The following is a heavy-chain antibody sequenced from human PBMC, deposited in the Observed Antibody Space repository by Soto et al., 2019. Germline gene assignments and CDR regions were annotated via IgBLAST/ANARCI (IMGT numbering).Heavy chain of an antibody. CDR1: GGTFSSYA. CDR3: ARDPYDSSGRLDY. D-gene: IGHD3-22*01. CDR2: IIPIFGTA. J-gene: IGHJ4*02. V-gene: IGHV1-69*01. Sequence: QVQLVQPGAGVKKPGSWVKVPCKASGGTFSSYAISWVRQAPGQGLEWMGGIIPIFGTANYAQKFQGRVTITADESTSTAYMELSSLRSEDTAVYYCARDPYDSSGRLDYWGQGTLVTVSS.